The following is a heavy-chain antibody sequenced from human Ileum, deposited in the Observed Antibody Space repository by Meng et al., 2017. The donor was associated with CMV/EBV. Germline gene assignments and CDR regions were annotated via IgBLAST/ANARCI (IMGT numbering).Heavy chain of an antibody. CDR3: ARDLHGMDSGSYLVY. D-gene: IGHD1-26*01. Sequence: ASVKVSCKASGYTFTSYYIHWVRQAPGQGLEWMGIINPSGDSTSYAQKFQGRVTMTRDTSTSTVYMELNSLRSEDTAVYFCARDLHGMDSGSYLVYWGQGTRVTGAS. J-gene: IGHJ4*02. CDR1: GYTFTSYY. CDR2: INPSGDST. V-gene: IGHV1-46*01.